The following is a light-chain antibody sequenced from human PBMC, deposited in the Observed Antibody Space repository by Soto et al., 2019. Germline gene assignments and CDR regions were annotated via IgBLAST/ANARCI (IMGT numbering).Light chain of an antibody. CDR2: EVN. Sequence: QSVLTQPASVSGSPGQSITISCTGTSSDIASYKFVSWFQHHPGKALKLLIYEVNNRPSGISNRFSGSKSGNTASLTISGLQPEDEANYFCSSATNTDTLVVFGGGTKVTVL. CDR3: SSATNTDTLVV. CDR1: SSDIASYKF. V-gene: IGLV2-14*01. J-gene: IGLJ2*01.